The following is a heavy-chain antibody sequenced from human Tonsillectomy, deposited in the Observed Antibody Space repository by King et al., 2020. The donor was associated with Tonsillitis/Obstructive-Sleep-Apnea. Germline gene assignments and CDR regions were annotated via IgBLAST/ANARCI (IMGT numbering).Heavy chain of an antibody. CDR3: AREWRGRNFDY. V-gene: IGHV3-53*01. Sequence: VQLVESGGGLIQPGGSLRLSCTASGLTVRTNSMTWVRQPPGKGLEWVSIVYSGGSTNYADSVKGRFTISRDSSENTLYLQLNSLRAEDTAVYYCAREWRGRNFDYWGQGTLVTVSS. J-gene: IGHJ4*02. D-gene: IGHD3-10*01. CDR1: GLTVRTNS. CDR2: VYSGGST.